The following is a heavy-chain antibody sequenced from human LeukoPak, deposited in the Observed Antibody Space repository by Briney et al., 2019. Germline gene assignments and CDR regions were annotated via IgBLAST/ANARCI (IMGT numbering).Heavy chain of an antibody. CDR3: AKDSPKSRSSWYSFDY. V-gene: IGHV3-23*01. J-gene: IGHJ4*02. Sequence: GGSLRLSCAASGFTFSSYAMSWVRQAPGKGLEWVSAISGSGGSTYYADSVKGRFTISRDNSKNTLYLQMNSLRAEDTAVYYCAKDSPKSRSSWYSFDYWGQGTLVTVSS. D-gene: IGHD6-13*01. CDR1: GFTFSSYA. CDR2: ISGSGGST.